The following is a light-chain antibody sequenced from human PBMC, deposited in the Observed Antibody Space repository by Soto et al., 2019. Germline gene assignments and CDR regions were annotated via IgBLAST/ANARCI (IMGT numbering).Light chain of an antibody. Sequence: QAVVTQEPSLTVSPGGTVTLTCGSSTGPVTSGHYPYWFQQKPGQAPRTLIYDTSNKHSWTPARFSGSLLGGKAALTLSGAQPEDEAEYHCLLSYSGARSRIFGGGTKVTVL. J-gene: IGLJ2*01. CDR1: TGPVTSGHY. CDR2: DTS. V-gene: IGLV7-46*01. CDR3: LLSYSGARSRI.